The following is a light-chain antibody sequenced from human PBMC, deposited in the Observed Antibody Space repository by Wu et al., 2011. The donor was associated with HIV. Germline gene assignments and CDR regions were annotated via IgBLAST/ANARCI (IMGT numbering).Light chain of an antibody. CDR3: QQYNDWPLT. CDR1: QSVSSD. Sequence: EIVMTQSPATLSVSPGERATLSCRASQSVSSDLAWYQQKPGQAPSVLIYGASTRATGIPDRFSGSGTGTEFTLTISSLQSEDFAVYYCQQYNDWPLTFGGGPRWRSN. J-gene: IGKJ4*01. CDR2: GAS. V-gene: IGKV3-15*01.